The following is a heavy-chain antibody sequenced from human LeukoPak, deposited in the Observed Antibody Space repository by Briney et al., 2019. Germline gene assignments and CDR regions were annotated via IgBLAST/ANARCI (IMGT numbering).Heavy chain of an antibody. CDR1: GGSISSSGYY. CDR2: IYYSGST. J-gene: IGHJ5*02. D-gene: IGHD2-21*02. CDR3: ARGGSRCLGDCYLGVIVRRENWFDP. V-gene: IGHV4-39*07. Sequence: SETLSLTCTVSGGSISSSGYYWGWIRQPPGKGLEWIGSIYYSGSTYYNPSLKSRVTISVDTSKNQFSLKLSSVTAADTAVYYCARGGSRCLGDCYLGVIVRRENWFDPWGQGTLVTVSS.